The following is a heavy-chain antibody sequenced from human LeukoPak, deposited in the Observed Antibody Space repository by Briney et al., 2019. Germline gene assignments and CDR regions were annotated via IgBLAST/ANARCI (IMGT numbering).Heavy chain of an antibody. J-gene: IGHJ4*02. CDR3: VGGILEWLFDY. CDR1: GFTFINYW. Sequence: GGSLRLSCAASGFTFINYWMSWVRQAPGKGLEWVANIKQDGSEKYYVDTVKGRFTISIDNAKNSLYLQMNSLRAEDTAVYYCVGGILEWLFDYWGQGTLVTVSS. V-gene: IGHV3-7*01. CDR2: IKQDGSEK. D-gene: IGHD3-3*01.